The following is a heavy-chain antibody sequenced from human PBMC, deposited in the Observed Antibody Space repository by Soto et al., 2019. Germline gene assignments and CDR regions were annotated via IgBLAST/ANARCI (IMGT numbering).Heavy chain of an antibody. CDR2: INHSGST. CDR3: ARPVWETYYYYMDV. CDR1: GGSFSGYY. J-gene: IGHJ6*03. Sequence: PSDTLSLTCAVYGGSFSGYYWIWIRQPPGKGLEWIGEINHSGSTNYNPSLKSRVTISVDTSKNQFSLKLSSVTAADTAVYYCARPVWETYYYYMDVWGKGTTVTVSS. V-gene: IGHV4-34*01. D-gene: IGHD1-26*01.